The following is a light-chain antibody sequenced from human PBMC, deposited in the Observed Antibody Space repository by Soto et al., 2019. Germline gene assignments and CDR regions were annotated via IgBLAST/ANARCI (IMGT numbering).Light chain of an antibody. V-gene: IGLV2-14*03. Sequence: QSALTQPASVSGSPGQSITISCTGTSSDVGGYNYVSWYQHHPGKAPKLMIYDVSIRPSGVSNRFSGSKSVNTASLTISCLQTEDEADYYCSSYRSTNTVIFGGGTKLTVL. CDR1: SSDVGGYNY. CDR2: DVS. J-gene: IGLJ2*01. CDR3: SSYRSTNTVI.